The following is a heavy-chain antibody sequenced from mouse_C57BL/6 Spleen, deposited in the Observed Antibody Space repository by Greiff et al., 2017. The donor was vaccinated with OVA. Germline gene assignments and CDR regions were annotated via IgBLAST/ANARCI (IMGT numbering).Heavy chain of an antibody. D-gene: IGHD2-3*01. CDR2: ISDGGSYT. J-gene: IGHJ3*01. CDR1: GGLVRRYS. V-gene: IGHV5-4*01. Sequence: EVQLVESGGGLVKPGGSLKLSCAASGGLVRRYSMSWVRQTPEKRLEWVATISDGGSYTYYPDNVKGRFTISRDNAKNNLYLQMSHLKSEDTAMYYCARLYDGYSWFAYWGQGTLVTVSA. CDR3: ARLYDGYSWFAY.